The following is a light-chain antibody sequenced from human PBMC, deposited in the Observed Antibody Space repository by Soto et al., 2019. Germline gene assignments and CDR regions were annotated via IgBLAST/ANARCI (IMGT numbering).Light chain of an antibody. V-gene: IGLV2-8*01. CDR2: EVS. J-gene: IGLJ3*02. Sequence: QSALTQPPSASGSPGQSVTISCTATSSDVGGYNYVSWYQQHPGKAPKLMIYEVSKRPSGVPDRFSGSKSGNTAALTVSGLQAEDEADYYCSSYTGSWVFGGGTKVTVL. CDR1: SSDVGGYNY. CDR3: SSYTGSWV.